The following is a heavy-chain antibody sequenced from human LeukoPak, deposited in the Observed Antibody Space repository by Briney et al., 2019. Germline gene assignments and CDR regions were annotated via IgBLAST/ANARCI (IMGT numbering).Heavy chain of an antibody. D-gene: IGHD2-2*01. V-gene: IGHV1-69*05. CDR3: AREKGNCSSTSCYSNWFDP. CDR1: GGTFSSYA. CDR2: IIPIFGTA. Sequence: ASVKVSCKASGGTFSSYAISWVRQALGQGLEWMGGIIPIFGTANYAQKFQGRVTITTDESTSTAYMELSSLRSEDTAVYYCAREKGNCSSTSCYSNWFDPWGQGTLVTVSS. J-gene: IGHJ5*02.